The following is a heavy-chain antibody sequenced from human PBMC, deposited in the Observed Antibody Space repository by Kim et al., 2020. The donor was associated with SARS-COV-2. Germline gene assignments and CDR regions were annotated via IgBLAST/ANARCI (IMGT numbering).Heavy chain of an antibody. CDR3: ANGDFTGYYGIDV. CDR2: INPNSGGT. J-gene: IGHJ6*02. Sequence: ASVKVSCKASGYTFTGYYMHWVRQAPGQGLEWMGRINPNSGGTNYAQKFQGRVTMTRDTSISTAYMELSRLRSDDTAVYYCANGDFTGYYGIDVWGQGTTVTVSS. CDR1: GYTFTGYY. D-gene: IGHD7-27*01. V-gene: IGHV1-2*06.